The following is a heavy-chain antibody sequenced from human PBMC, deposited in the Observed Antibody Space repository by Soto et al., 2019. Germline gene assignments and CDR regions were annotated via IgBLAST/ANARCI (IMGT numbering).Heavy chain of an antibody. CDR2: IKQDGSEK. CDR1: GYTFSSYW. J-gene: IGHJ6*03. Sequence: EVQLVESGGGLVQPGGCLRLSCAASGYTFSSYWMSWVRQAPGKGLEWVANIKQDGSEKYYVDSVKGRFTISRDNAKNSLYLQMNSLRAEDTAVYYCARTRDYYYYYMDVWGKGTTVTVSS. CDR3: ARTRDYYYYYMDV. V-gene: IGHV3-7*01. D-gene: IGHD3-10*01.